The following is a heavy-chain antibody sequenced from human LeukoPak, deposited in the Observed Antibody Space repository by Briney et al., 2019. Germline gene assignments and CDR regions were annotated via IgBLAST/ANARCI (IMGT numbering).Heavy chain of an antibody. CDR1: GFTLSSYS. CDR2: ISSSSSSYSYT. V-gene: IGHV3-21*01. Sequence: GGSLRLSCAASGFTLSSYSMHWVRQAPGKGLEWVSSISSSSSSYSYTYYADSVKGRFTISRDNAKNSLYLQMNSLRAEDTAVYYCAKDNHDFWSGPGRDWYFDLWGRGTLVTVSS. J-gene: IGHJ2*01. D-gene: IGHD3-3*01. CDR3: AKDNHDFWSGPGRDWYFDL.